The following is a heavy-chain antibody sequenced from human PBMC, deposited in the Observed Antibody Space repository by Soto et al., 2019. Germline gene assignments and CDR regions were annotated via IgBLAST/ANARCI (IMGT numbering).Heavy chain of an antibody. J-gene: IGHJ5*02. CDR2: IGNSGDGT. CDR3: VKPKEHFYDSNPGET. V-gene: IGHV3-23*01. D-gene: IGHD3-22*01. Sequence: PGGSLRLSCAASGLTFSGYTMNWVRQAPGKGLEWVAVIGNSGDGTHYADSVKGRFTISRDNSKNMVFLQMNSLRPEDTAVYYCVKPKEHFYDSNPGETWGQGTPVTVSS. CDR1: GLTFSGYT.